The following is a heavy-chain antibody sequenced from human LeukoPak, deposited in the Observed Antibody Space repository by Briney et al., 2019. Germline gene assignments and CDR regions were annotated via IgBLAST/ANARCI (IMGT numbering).Heavy chain of an antibody. Sequence: ASVKVSCKTSGYTFTSYDINWVRQATGQGLEWMGWMNPNSGNTGYAQKFQGRVTMTTDTSTSTAYMELRSLRSDDTAVYYCARYFYDSRLLGYYYYYMDVWGKGTTVTISS. D-gene: IGHD3-22*01. CDR2: MNPNSGNT. CDR1: GYTFTSYD. CDR3: ARYFYDSRLLGYYYYYMDV. V-gene: IGHV1-8*02. J-gene: IGHJ6*03.